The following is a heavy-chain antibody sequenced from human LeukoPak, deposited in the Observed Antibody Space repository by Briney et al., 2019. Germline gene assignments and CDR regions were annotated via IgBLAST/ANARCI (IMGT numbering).Heavy chain of an antibody. J-gene: IGHJ4*02. CDR2: ISSSGSTI. V-gene: IGHV3-11*04. D-gene: IGHD4/OR15-4a*01. Sequence: GGSLRLSCAASGFTFSDYYMSWLRQAPGKGLEWVSYISSSGSTIYYADSVKGRFTISRDNAKNSVYLQMNSLRAEDTAVYYCARELYGGNPNWGYWGQGTLVTVSS. CDR1: GFTFSDYY. CDR3: ARELYGGNPNWGY.